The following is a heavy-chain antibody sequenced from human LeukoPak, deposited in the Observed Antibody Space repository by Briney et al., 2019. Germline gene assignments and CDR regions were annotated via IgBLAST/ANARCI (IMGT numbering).Heavy chain of an antibody. D-gene: IGHD2-2*01. J-gene: IGHJ4*02. CDR3: ARDGVGDIVVVPAGAFDY. Sequence: GGSLRLSCAASGFTFSSYSMNWVRQAPGKGLEWVSSISSSSSYIYYADSVKGRLTISRGNAKNSLYLQMNSLRAEDTAVYYCARDGVGDIVVVPAGAFDYWGQGTLVTVSS. V-gene: IGHV3-21*01. CDR1: GFTFSSYS. CDR2: ISSSSSYI.